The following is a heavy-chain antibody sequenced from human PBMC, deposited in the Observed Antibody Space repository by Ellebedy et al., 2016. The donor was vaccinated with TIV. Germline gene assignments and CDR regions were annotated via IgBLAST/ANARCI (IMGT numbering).Heavy chain of an antibody. Sequence: GGSLRLXXDASGFTFTNYIMNWVRQAPGKGLEWVSSINTRSTYMYYADSIKGRFAISRDNAKNSLYLQMNSLRAEDTALYYCAKGMRGGADFDYWGQGTLVTVSS. V-gene: IGHV3-21*04. CDR3: AKGMRGGADFDY. D-gene: IGHD4/OR15-4a*01. CDR1: GFTFTNYI. CDR2: INTRSTYM. J-gene: IGHJ4*02.